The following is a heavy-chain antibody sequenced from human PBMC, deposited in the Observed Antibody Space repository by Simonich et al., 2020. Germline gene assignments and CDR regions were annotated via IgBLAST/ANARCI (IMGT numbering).Heavy chain of an antibody. V-gene: IGHV3-21*01. D-gene: IGHD6-19*01. CDR3: ARWIAVAGTGAYGMDV. CDR2: ISSSSSYI. CDR1: GFTFSSYS. J-gene: IGHJ6*02. Sequence: EVQLVESGGGLVKPGGSLRLSCAASGFTFSSYSMNWVRQAPGKGLEWVSSISSSSSYIYYADSVKGRFTISRENAKNSRYLKMNSLRAEDTAVYYCARWIAVAGTGAYGMDVWGQGTTVTVSS.